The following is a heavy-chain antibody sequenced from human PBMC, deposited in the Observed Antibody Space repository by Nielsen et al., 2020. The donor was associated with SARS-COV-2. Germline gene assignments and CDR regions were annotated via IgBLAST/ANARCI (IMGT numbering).Heavy chain of an antibody. CDR3: ARGPTVTTCDY. J-gene: IGHJ4*02. V-gene: IGHV1-8*02. D-gene: IGHD4-17*01. Sequence: ASVKVSCKASGYTFTSYYMHWVRQAPGQGLEWMGRMNPNSGNTGYAQKFQGRVTMTRNTSISTAYMELSSLRSEDTAVYYCARGPTVTTCDYWGQGTLVTVSS. CDR1: GYTFTSYY. CDR2: MNPNSGNT.